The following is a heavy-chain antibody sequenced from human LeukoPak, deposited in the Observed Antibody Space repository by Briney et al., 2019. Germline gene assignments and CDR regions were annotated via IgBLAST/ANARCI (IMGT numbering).Heavy chain of an antibody. Sequence: PSETLSLTCTVSGGSISSGGYYWSWIRQHPGKGLEWIGYIYYSGSTYYNPSLKSRVTISVDTSKNQFSLKLSSVTAADTAVYYCARDYSSSWSLIDYWGQGTLVTVSS. J-gene: IGHJ4*02. V-gene: IGHV4-31*03. CDR2: IYYSGST. CDR1: GGSISSGGYY. D-gene: IGHD6-13*01. CDR3: ARDYSSSWSLIDY.